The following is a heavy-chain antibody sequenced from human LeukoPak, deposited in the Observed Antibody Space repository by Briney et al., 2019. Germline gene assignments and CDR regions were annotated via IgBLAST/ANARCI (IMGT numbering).Heavy chain of an antibody. D-gene: IGHD4-11*01. CDR3: ARETDYRFSYYYYYYMDV. Sequence: SETLSLTCTVSGGSISSGSYYWSWIRQPAGKGLEWIGRIYTSGSTNYNPSLKSRVTISVDTSKNQFSLKLSSVTAADTAVYYCARETDYRFSYYYYYYMDVWGKGTTVTISS. J-gene: IGHJ6*03. V-gene: IGHV4-61*02. CDR1: GGSISSGSYY. CDR2: IYTSGST.